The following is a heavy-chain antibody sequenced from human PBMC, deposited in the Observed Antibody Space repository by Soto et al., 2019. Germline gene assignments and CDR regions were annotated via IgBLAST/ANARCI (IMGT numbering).Heavy chain of an antibody. V-gene: IGHV4-59*01. CDR1: GASISDYY. J-gene: IGHJ4*02. D-gene: IGHD2-2*01. CDR2: IYYSGNT. CDR3: ARVDPGYCSSTSCQTHFAY. Sequence: PSETLSLTCAVSGASISDYYWSWIRQPPGKGLEWIGHIYYSGNTNYNPSLKSRVTISIDTSKNQFSLKLSSVTAADTAVYYCARVDPGYCSSTSCQTHFAYWGQGTLVTVSS.